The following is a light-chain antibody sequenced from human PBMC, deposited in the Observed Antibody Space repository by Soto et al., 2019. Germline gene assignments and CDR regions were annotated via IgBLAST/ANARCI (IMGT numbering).Light chain of an antibody. CDR3: QQYGSSPLIT. CDR1: QRLSASD. V-gene: IGKV3-20*01. Sequence: EIVLTQSPGTLSLSPGQRATLSCRASQRLSASDIAWYQQKPGQAPKFLIYGVSSRATGIPDRFSGSGSGTDFTLTISRLEPEDFAVYHSQQYGSSPLITFGQGTRLEIK. CDR2: GVS. J-gene: IGKJ5*01.